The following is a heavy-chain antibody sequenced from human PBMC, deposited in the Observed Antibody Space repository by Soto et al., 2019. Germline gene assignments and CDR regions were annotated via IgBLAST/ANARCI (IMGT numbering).Heavy chain of an antibody. Sequence: PSETLSLTCTVSGGYIRSSSYFWGWVRQPPGKGLEWIGSIYYSGSTYYNPSLRSRVTITVDTSKNQFSLKLSSVTAADPAVFYCARHDSRGSRNWFDPWGQGTLVTVSS. CDR2: IYYSGST. J-gene: IGHJ5*02. CDR1: GGYIRSSSYF. V-gene: IGHV4-39*01. D-gene: IGHD6-19*01. CDR3: ARHDSRGSRNWFDP.